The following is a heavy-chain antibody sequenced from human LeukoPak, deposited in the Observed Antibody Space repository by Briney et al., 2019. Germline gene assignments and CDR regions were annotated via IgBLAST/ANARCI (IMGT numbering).Heavy chain of an antibody. Sequence: ETLSLTRAVYSGTFSGYHWRWIRQPPGKGLEWIGEINHSGITNYNPSLKSRVTMSVDTSKNQFSLKLSSVTAADTDVYYCASRTMVVPGFDYWGEG. CDR3: ASRTMVVPGFDY. J-gene: IGHJ4*01. D-gene: IGHD3-10*01. V-gene: IGHV4-34*01. CDR2: INHSGIT. CDR1: SGTFSGYH.